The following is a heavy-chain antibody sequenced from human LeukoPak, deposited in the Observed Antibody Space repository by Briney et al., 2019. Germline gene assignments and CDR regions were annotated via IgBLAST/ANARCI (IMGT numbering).Heavy chain of an antibody. V-gene: IGHV4-38-2*02. CDR1: GYSISSGYY. CDR2: IYHSGST. J-gene: IGHJ5*02. Sequence: SETLSLTCTVSGYSISSGYYWGWIRQPPGKGLEWIGSIYHSGSTNYNPSLKSRVTISVDTSKNQFSLKLSSVTAADTAVYYCARGLIHKYYYDSSGYYYSRFPTSHLHWFDPWGQGTLVTVSS. CDR3: ARGLIHKYYYDSSGYYYSRFPTSHLHWFDP. D-gene: IGHD3-22*01.